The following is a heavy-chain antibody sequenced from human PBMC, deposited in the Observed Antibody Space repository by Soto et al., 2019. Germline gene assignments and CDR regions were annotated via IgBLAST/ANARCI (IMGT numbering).Heavy chain of an antibody. CDR2: ISAYNGNT. V-gene: IGHV1-18*01. J-gene: IGHJ4*02. CDR1: GYTFTSYG. CDR3: ARDEEWTRDSDILTGYRRAAFDY. Sequence: QVQLVQSGAEVKKPGASVKVSCKASGYTFTSYGISWVRQAPGQGLEWMGWISAYNGNTNYAQKPQGRVTMTTDTSTSTADMELRSLRSDETAVYYFARDEEWTRDSDILTGYRRAAFDYWGQGTLVTVFS. D-gene: IGHD3-9*01.